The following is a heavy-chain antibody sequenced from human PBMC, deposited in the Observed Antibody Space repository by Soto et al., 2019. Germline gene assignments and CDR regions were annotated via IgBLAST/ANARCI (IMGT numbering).Heavy chain of an antibody. CDR2: ISGSGATT. Sequence: GSLRLSCAASGFIFSNYAMSWVRQAPGRGLEWASAISGSGATTYYPDSVKGRFTISRDNSKNTLYLQMNNLRAGDTAVYYCTKGGIPRRYNIPKVDFDYWGQGSLVTVSS. CDR3: TKGGIPRRYNIPKVDFDY. D-gene: IGHD1-1*01. J-gene: IGHJ4*02. V-gene: IGHV3-23*01. CDR1: GFIFSNYA.